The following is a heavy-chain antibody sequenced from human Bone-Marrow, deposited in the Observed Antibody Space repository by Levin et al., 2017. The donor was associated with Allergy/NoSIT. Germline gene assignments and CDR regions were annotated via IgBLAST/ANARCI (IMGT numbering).Heavy chain of an antibody. V-gene: IGHV1-69*04. CDR1: GGNFGTYT. Sequence: GASVKVSCRPSGGNFGTYTVSWVRQAPGQGLEWMGRIIPSLDLANYAQKFQGRVTISADSSTTTVYMELSSLRSEDTAVYFCARDPREYFGSESYYTWGQGTLITVSS. D-gene: IGHD3-10*01. CDR2: IIPSLDLA. J-gene: IGHJ4*02. CDR3: ARDPREYFGSESYYT.